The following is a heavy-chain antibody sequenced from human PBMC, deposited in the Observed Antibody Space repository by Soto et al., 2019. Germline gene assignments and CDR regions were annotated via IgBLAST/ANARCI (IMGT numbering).Heavy chain of an antibody. CDR2: IVVGSGNT. Sequence: ASVKVSCKASGFTFTSSAMQWVRQARGQRLEWIGWIVVGSGNTNYAQKFQERVTITRDMSTSTAYMELSSLRSEDTAVYYCAALREYYDFWSGYYTGIDYWGQGTLVTVSS. V-gene: IGHV1-58*02. J-gene: IGHJ4*02. CDR1: GFTFTSSA. D-gene: IGHD3-3*01. CDR3: AALREYYDFWSGYYTGIDY.